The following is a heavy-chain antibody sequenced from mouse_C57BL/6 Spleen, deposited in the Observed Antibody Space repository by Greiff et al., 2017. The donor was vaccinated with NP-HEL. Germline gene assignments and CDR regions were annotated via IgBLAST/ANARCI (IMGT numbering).Heavy chain of an antibody. V-gene: IGHV1-69*01. Sequence: QVQLQQPGAELVMPGASVKLSCKASGYTFTSYWMHWVKQRPGQGLEWIGEIDPSDSYTNYNQKFKGKSTLTVDKSSSTAYMQLSSLTSEDSAVYYCARYYGKDWFAYWGQGTLVTVSA. CDR3: ARYYGKDWFAY. J-gene: IGHJ3*01. D-gene: IGHD2-1*01. CDR2: IDPSDSYT. CDR1: GYTFTSYW.